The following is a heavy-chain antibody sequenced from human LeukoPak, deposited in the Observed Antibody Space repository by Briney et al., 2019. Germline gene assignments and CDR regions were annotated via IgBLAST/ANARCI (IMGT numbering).Heavy chain of an antibody. D-gene: IGHD3-16*01. CDR1: GYTFTGYY. CDR2: IHPKSGDT. CDR3: SRGSGISFGGIDY. Sequence: ASVKVSCKASGYTFTGYYLHWVRQAPGQGLEWMGWIHPKSGDTHHAQKFLGRVTLTRDTSTTIVYMELKWLTSDDTAVYYCSRGSGISFGGIDYWGQGTLLTVSS. J-gene: IGHJ4*02. V-gene: IGHV1-2*02.